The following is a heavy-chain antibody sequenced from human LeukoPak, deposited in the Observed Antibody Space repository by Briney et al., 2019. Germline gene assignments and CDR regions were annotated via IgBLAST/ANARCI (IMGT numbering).Heavy chain of an antibody. J-gene: IGHJ5*02. CDR1: GYTFTSYG. Sequence: ASVKVSCKASGYTFTSYGISWVRQAPGQGLEWMGWISAYNGNTNYAQKLQGRVTMTTDTSTSTAYMELKSLRSDDTAVYYCARDNNGINWFDPWGQGTLVTVSS. V-gene: IGHV1-18*01. CDR2: ISAYNGNT. CDR3: ARDNNGINWFDP. D-gene: IGHD1-14*01.